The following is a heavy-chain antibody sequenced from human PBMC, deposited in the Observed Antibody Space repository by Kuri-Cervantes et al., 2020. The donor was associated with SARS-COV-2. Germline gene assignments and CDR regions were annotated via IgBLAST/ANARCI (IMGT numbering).Heavy chain of an antibody. CDR1: GGSISSGGYY. V-gene: IGHV4-39*01. D-gene: IGHD3-16*01. J-gene: IGHJ4*02. Sequence: GSLRLSCTVSGGSISSGGYYWSWIRQPPGKGLEWIGEINHSGSTNYNPSLKSRATISVDTSKNQFSLKLSSVTAADTAVYYCARVRLCFDYWGQGTLVTVSS. CDR3: ARVRLCFDY. CDR2: INHSGST.